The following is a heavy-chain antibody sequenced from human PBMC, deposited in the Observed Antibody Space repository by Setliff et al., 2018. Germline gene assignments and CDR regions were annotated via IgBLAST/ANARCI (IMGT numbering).Heavy chain of an antibody. Sequence: GGSLRLSCAASGFTFSSYSMNWVRQAPGKGLEWVSSISSSSSYIYYADSVKGRFTISRDNAKNSLYLQMNSLRAEDTAVYYCARDRSFYYGSGKQNAFDLWGQGTMVTVSS. D-gene: IGHD3-10*01. J-gene: IGHJ3*01. CDR2: ISSSSSYI. CDR3: ARDRSFYYGSGKQNAFDL. CDR1: GFTFSSYS. V-gene: IGHV3-21*01.